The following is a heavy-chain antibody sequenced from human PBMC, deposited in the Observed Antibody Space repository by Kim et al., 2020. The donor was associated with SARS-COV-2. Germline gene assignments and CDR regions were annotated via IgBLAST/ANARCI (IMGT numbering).Heavy chain of an antibody. J-gene: IGHJ4*02. V-gene: IGHV1-3*01. CDR1: GYTFTNYA. Sequence: ASVKVSCKASGYTFTNYAMHWVRQAPGQRLEWMGWINGGNGKTKYSQTFQGRVTITRDTSASTADIELSSLISEDTAVYYCASGRGYYIFDFWGQGTLVTVSS. CDR2: INGGNGKT. CDR3: ASGRGYYIFDF. D-gene: IGHD1-26*01.